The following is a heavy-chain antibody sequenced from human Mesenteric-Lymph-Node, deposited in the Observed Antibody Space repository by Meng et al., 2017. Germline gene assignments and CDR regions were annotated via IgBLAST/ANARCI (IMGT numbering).Heavy chain of an antibody. Sequence: SETLSLTCTVSGGSISSYYWSWIRQPPGKGLEWIGYIYYSGSTNYNPSLKSRVTISVDTSKNQFSLKLSSVTAADTAVYYCARAGDYGDLDYWGQGTLVTVSS. J-gene: IGHJ4*02. CDR3: ARAGDYGDLDY. V-gene: IGHV4-59*01. D-gene: IGHD4/OR15-4a*01. CDR2: IYYSGST. CDR1: GGSISSYY.